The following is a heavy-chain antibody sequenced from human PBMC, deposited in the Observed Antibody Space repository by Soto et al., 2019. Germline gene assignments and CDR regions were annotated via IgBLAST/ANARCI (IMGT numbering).Heavy chain of an antibody. V-gene: IGHV3-33*01. D-gene: IGHD3-10*01. J-gene: IGHJ6*02. CDR2: IWYDGSNK. Sequence: GGSLRLSCAASGFTFSSYGMHWVRQAPGKGLEWVAVIWYDGSNKYYADSVKGRFTISRDNSKNTLYLQMNSLRAEDTAVYYCAREYGSGSYLVWGMDVWDQGTTVTVSS. CDR3: AREYGSGSYLVWGMDV. CDR1: GFTFSSYG.